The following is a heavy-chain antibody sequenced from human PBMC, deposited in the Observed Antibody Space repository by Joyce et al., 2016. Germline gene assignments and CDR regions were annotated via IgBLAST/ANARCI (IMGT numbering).Heavy chain of an antibody. D-gene: IGHD1-1*01. V-gene: IGHV3-21*01. J-gene: IGHJ3*02. CDR2: SSSRSSHI. CDR3: ARVMEGYAFDI. Sequence: EVQLVESGGGLVKPGGSLRFSGAASGFTFNSSSMNWVRQDPGKGLEWVSCSSSRSSHIYYADSGKGRFTVSRENAKNSLDLRMNSLRAEDTAVYYCARVMEGYAFDIWGQGTMVTVSS. CDR1: GFTFNSSS.